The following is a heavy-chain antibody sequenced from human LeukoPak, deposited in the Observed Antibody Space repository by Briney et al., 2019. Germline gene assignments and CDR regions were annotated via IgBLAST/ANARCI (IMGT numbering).Heavy chain of an antibody. D-gene: IGHD3-22*01. CDR2: MYPNSGNT. CDR1: GYTFTSYD. CDR3: ARGRPNYYDSSGYYRH. J-gene: IGHJ4*02. Sequence: ASVKVSCKASGYTFTSYDINWVRQATGQGLEWMGWMYPNSGNTGYAQKFQGRVTMTRNTSISTAYMELSSLRSEDTAVYYCARGRPNYYDSSGYYRHWGQGTLVTVSS. V-gene: IGHV1-8*01.